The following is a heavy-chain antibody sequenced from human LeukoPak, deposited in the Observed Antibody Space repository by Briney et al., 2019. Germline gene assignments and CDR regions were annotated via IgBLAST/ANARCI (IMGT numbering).Heavy chain of an antibody. J-gene: IGHJ4*02. D-gene: IGHD2-15*01. Sequence: SETLSLTCAVYGGSFSGYYWSWIRQPAGKGLEWIGRIYTSGSTNYNPSLKSRVTMSVDTSKNQFSLKLSSVTAADTAVYYCARVASSAAFDYWGQGTLVTVSS. V-gene: IGHV4-59*10. CDR3: ARVASSAAFDY. CDR2: IYTSGST. CDR1: GGSFSGYY.